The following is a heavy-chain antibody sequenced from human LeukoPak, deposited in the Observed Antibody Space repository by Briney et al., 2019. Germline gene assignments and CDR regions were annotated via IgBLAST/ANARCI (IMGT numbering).Heavy chain of an antibody. CDR2: IYYSGST. CDR1: GDSISNYY. Sequence: SETLSLTCTVSGDSISNYYWSWIRQPPGKGLEWIGYIYYSGSTNYNPSLKSRVTISVDTSKNQFSLKLSSVTAADTAVYYCARHLYPHYHGSGNYAFDIWGQGTMVTVSS. V-gene: IGHV4-59*08. CDR3: ARHLYPHYHGSGNYAFDI. D-gene: IGHD3-10*01. J-gene: IGHJ3*02.